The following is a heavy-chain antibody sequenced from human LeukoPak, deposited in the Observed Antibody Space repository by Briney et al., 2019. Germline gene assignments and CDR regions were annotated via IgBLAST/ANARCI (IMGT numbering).Heavy chain of an antibody. CDR3: ARGVPLRYYYGMDV. V-gene: IGHV3-74*01. J-gene: IGHJ6*02. CDR2: INSDGSST. Sequence: PGGSLRLSCAASGFTFSSYWMHWVRQAPGKGLVWVSRINSDGSSTSYADSVKGRFTISRDNAKNTLYLQMNSLRAEDTAVYYCARGVPLRYYYGMDVWGQRTTVTVSS. CDR1: GFTFSSYW. D-gene: IGHD2-2*01.